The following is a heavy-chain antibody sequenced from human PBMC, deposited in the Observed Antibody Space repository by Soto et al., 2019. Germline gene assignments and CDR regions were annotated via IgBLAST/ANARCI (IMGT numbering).Heavy chain of an antibody. CDR2: INAGNGNT. D-gene: IGHD2-15*01. CDR1: VSSFTSYA. V-gene: IGHV1-3*01. CDR3: ARVRGWYYYYGMDV. J-gene: IGHJ6*02. Sequence: GSVKVSCRGSVSSFTSYAMHWVRHAPGQRLEWMGWINAGNGNTKYSQKFQGRVTITRDTSASTAYMELSSLRPEDTAAYYCARVRGWYYYYGMDVWGQGTTVTVS.